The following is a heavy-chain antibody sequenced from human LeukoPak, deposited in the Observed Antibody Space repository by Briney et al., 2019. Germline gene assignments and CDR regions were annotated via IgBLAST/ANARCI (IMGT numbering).Heavy chain of an antibody. CDR3: ARDCSSTSCYLGMDV. CDR1: GFTFSDYY. J-gene: IGHJ6*02. Sequence: GGSLRLSCAASGFTFSDYYMSWIRQAPGKGLEWVSYISSSGSTIYYAGSVKGRFTNSRDNAKNSLYLQMNRLRAEDTAVYYCARDCSSTSCYLGMDVWGQGTTVTVSS. CDR2: ISSSGSTI. D-gene: IGHD2-2*01. V-gene: IGHV3-11*01.